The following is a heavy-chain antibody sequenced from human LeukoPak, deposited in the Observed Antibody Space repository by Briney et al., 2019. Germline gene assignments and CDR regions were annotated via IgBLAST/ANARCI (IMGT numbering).Heavy chain of an antibody. D-gene: IGHD3-22*01. CDR2: INADNGNT. Sequence: GASVKVSCKASGYTFSRYAIHWVRQAPGQRLEWMGWINADNGNTKYSQEFQGRVTITRDTSASTAYMELSSLRSEDGAVYYCARLAARVSDSSGYYYRFDYWGQGTLVTVSS. V-gene: IGHV1-3*03. CDR1: GYTFSRYA. CDR3: ARLAARVSDSSGYYYRFDY. J-gene: IGHJ4*02.